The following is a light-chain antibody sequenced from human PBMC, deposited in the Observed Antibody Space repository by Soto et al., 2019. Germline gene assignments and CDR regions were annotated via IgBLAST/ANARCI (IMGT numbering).Light chain of an antibody. CDR3: QHYYDWPRT. CDR2: GAS. J-gene: IGKJ1*01. Sequence: EVVMTQSPATLSVSPGEGATLSCRASQSVSNHLAWYQQRPGQAPRLLIYGASTRATGIPARFSGSGSGTEFTLTISSLQSEDFALYYCQHYYDWPRTFGQGTKLEIK. CDR1: QSVSNH. V-gene: IGKV3-15*01.